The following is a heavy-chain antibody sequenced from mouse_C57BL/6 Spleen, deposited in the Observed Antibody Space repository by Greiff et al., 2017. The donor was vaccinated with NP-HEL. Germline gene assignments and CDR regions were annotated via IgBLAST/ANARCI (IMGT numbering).Heavy chain of an antibody. CDR1: GYAFSSSW. V-gene: IGHV1-82*01. D-gene: IGHD1-1*01. CDR3: ARNPLDYGSSHWYFDV. Sequence: VQLQQSGPELVKPGASVKISCKASGYAFSSSWMNWVKQRPGKGLEWIGRINPGDGDTNYNGKFKGKATLTADKSSSTAYMQLSSLTSEDSAVYFCARNPLDYGSSHWYFDVWGTGTTVTVSS. CDR2: INPGDGDT. J-gene: IGHJ1*03.